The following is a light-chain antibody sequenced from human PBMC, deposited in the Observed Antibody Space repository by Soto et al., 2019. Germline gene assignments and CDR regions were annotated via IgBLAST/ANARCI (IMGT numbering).Light chain of an antibody. Sequence: DIQMTQSPSSLSASVGDRVTITCRASQSISSYLHWYQQKPGQAPKLLIYAASSLQSGVPSRFSGSGSWTDFTLTISSLQPEEFATYYCQQSYSTPYTVGQGTKLEIK. J-gene: IGKJ2*01. CDR1: QSISSY. CDR2: AAS. V-gene: IGKV1-39*01. CDR3: QQSYSTPYT.